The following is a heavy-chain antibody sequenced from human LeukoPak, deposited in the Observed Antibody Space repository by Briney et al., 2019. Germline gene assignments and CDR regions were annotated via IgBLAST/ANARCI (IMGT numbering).Heavy chain of an antibody. D-gene: IGHD6-13*01. CDR2: ISPNSDGT. J-gene: IGHJ3*02. CDR3: ARDGSWYGGAFDI. V-gene: IGHV1-2*02. CDR1: GYTFTGYY. Sequence: APVKVSCKASGYTFTGYYMHWVRQAPGQGLEWMGWISPNSDGTTYAQKFQGRVTMTRDTSISTAYMELSRLRSDDTAVYYCARDGSWYGGAFDIWGQGTMLTVSS.